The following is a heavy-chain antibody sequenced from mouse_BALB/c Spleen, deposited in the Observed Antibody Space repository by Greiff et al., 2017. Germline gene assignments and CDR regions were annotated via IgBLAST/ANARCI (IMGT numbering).Heavy chain of an antibody. CDR2: IDPYYGGT. D-gene: IGHD2-4*01. J-gene: IGHJ4*01. CDR3: ARGGGLRHYYAMDY. V-gene: IGHV1S135*01. Sequence: EVQLQQSGAELVKPGASVKLSCKASGYSFTGYNMNWVKQSNGKSLEWIGNIDPYYGGTSYNQKFKGKATLTVDKSSSTAYMQLKSLTSEDSAVYYCARGGGLRHYYAMDYWGQGTSVTVSS. CDR1: GYSFTGYN.